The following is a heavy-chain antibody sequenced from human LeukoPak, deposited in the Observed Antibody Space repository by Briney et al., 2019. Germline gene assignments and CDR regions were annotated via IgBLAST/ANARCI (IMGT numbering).Heavy chain of an antibody. CDR3: AKGAISVDGFDY. Sequence: GGSLRLSCAASAFTLSSSAMTWVRQAPGKGLEWVSSINGDSTYYADSVKGRFTISRDNPKGTLHLQLNSLRAEDTAVYYCAKGAISVDGFDYWGQGTLVTVSS. D-gene: IGHD2-2*02. CDR2: INGDST. V-gene: IGHV3-23*01. J-gene: IGHJ4*02. CDR1: AFTLSSSA.